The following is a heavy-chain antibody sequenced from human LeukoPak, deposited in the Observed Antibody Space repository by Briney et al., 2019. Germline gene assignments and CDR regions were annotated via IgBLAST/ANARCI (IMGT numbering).Heavy chain of an antibody. D-gene: IGHD6-13*01. J-gene: IGHJ5*02. CDR2: IYYSGST. V-gene: IGHV4-39*07. CDR1: GGSISSSSYY. Sequence: SETLSLTCTVSGGSISSSSYYWGWIRQPPGKGLEWIGSIYYSGSTYYNPSLKSRVTISVDTSKNQFSLKLSSVTAADTAVYYCARATRIAAAGSRGNWFDPWGQGTLVTVSS. CDR3: ARATRIAAAGSRGNWFDP.